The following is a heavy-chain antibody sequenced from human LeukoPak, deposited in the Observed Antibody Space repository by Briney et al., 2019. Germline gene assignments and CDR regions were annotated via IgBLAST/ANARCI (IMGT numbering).Heavy chain of an antibody. CDR3: ARYVGATNLFDY. J-gene: IGHJ4*02. Sequence: SETLSLTCTVSGGSINSYYWSWIRQPPGKGLEWIGYIYYSGTTNYSPSLKSRVTISIGTSKNQFSLKLRSVTAADTAVYYCARYVGATNLFDYWGQGTLVTVSS. CDR2: IYYSGTT. CDR1: GGSINSYY. V-gene: IGHV4-59*01. D-gene: IGHD1-26*01.